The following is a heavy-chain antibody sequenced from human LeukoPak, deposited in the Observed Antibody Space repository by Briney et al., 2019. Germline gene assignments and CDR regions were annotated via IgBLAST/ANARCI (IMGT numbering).Heavy chain of an antibody. CDR3: AKLGVRGVITPIDY. CDR1: GFTFSSYA. CDR2: ISGSGGST. Sequence: GGSLRLSCAASGFTFSSYAMSWVRQAPGKGLEGVSAISGSGGSTYYADSVKGRFTISRVNSKNTLYLQMNSLRAEDTAVYYCAKLGVRGVITPIDYWGQGTLVTVSS. V-gene: IGHV3-23*01. D-gene: IGHD3-10*02. J-gene: IGHJ4*02.